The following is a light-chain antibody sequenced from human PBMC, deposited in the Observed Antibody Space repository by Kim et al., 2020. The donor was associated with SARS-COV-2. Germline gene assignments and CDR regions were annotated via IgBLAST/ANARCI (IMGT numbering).Light chain of an antibody. V-gene: IGLV7-46*01. CDR2: DTD. Sequence: QAAVTQESSLTVSPGGTVTLTCGSSTGAVTSGHFPYWFXQKPGQAPRTLIYDTDNKQSWTPARFSGYLVGGKAALTLSGAQPEDEADYYCLLAYTGARVFGGGTXLTXL. CDR1: TGAVTSGHF. CDR3: LLAYTGARV. J-gene: IGLJ2*01.